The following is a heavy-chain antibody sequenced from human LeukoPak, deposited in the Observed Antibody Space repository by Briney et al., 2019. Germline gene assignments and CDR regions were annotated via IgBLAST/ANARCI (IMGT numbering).Heavy chain of an antibody. D-gene: IGHD3-9*01. V-gene: IGHV4-39*07. CDR1: GGSISSSSYY. Sequence: PSETLSLTCTVSGGSISSSSYYWGWIRQPPGKGLEWIGEIYHSGSTNYNPSLKSRVTISVDKSKNQFSLKLSSVTAADTAVYYCARGFPYTILGLTPPYLDYWGQGTLVTVSS. J-gene: IGHJ4*02. CDR2: IYHSGST. CDR3: ARGFPYTILGLTPPYLDY.